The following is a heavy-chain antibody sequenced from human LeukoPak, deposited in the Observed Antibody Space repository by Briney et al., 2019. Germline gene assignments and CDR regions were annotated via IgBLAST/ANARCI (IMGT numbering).Heavy chain of an antibody. Sequence: PGGSLRLSCAASEFTFTNYVMAWVRQPPGKGLQWVSVISGSGITTYYARSVKGRFTISRDNSKNTLYLQMNSLGGDDTARYYSAKTGLYSSSSRGYFDSWGQGTLVTVSS. CDR2: ISGSGITT. D-gene: IGHD6-6*01. CDR3: AKTGLYSSSSRGYFDS. J-gene: IGHJ4*02. V-gene: IGHV3-23*01. CDR1: EFTFTNYV.